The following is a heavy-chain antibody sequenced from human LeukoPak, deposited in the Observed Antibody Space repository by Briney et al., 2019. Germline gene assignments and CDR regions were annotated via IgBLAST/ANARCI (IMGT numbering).Heavy chain of an antibody. CDR3: AGEGGITMVRGVIDY. J-gene: IGHJ4*02. CDR2: ISSSSSYI. Sequence: GGSLRLSCAASGFTFSSYSMNWVRQAPGKGLEWVSSISSSSSYIYYADSVKGRFTISRDNAKNSLYLQMNSLRAEDTAVCYCAGEGGITMVRGVIDYWGQGTLVTVSS. D-gene: IGHD3-10*01. CDR1: GFTFSSYS. V-gene: IGHV3-21*01.